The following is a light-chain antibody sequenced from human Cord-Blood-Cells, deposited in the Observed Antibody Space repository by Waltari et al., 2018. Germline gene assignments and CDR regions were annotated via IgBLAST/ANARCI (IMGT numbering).Light chain of an antibody. CDR3: QQFNSYPPT. V-gene: IGKV1-13*02. CDR1: HGITSP. Sequence: AIQLTQSPSSLSASVGDRVTINCRSSHGITSPLAWYQQKPGKAPKLLLYGASSLESGVPSRFSGSGSGTDFTLTISSLQPEDFATYYCQQFNSYPPTFGGGTKVEIK. J-gene: IGKJ4*01. CDR2: GAS.